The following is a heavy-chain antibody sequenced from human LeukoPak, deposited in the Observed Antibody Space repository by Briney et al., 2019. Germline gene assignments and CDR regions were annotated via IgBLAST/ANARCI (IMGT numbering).Heavy chain of an antibody. J-gene: IGHJ4*02. V-gene: IGHV3-30-3*01. CDR2: ISYDGSNK. Sequence: PGGSLRLSCAASGFTFSSYAMNWVRQTPGKGLEWVAVISYDGSNKYYADSVKGRFTISRDNSKNTLYLQMNSLRAEDTAVYYCAKDLRPGYSSSPPSYFDYWGQGTLVTVSS. D-gene: IGHD6-13*01. CDR1: GFTFSSYA. CDR3: AKDLRPGYSSSPPSYFDY.